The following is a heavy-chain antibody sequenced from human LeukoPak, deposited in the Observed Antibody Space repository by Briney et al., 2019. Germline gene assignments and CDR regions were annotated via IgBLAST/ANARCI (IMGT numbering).Heavy chain of an antibody. D-gene: IGHD6-6*01. J-gene: IGHJ4*02. CDR1: GGSFSGYY. CDR2: INHSGST. CDR3: AREGLKSIAARPYYFDY. Sequence: SETLSLTCAVYGGSFSGYYWSWIRQPPGKGLEWIGEINHSGSTNYNPSLESRVTISVDTSKNQFSLKLSSVTAADTAVYYCAREGLKSIAARPYYFDYWGQGTLVTVSS. V-gene: IGHV4-34*01.